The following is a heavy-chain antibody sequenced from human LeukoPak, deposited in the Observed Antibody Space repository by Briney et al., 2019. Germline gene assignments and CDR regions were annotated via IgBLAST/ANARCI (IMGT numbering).Heavy chain of an antibody. Sequence: PSETLSLTCTVSGDSISSGFWSRIRQPPGKGLEWIGEINHSGSTNYNPSLKSRVTISVDTSKNQFSLKLSSVTAADTAVYYCARIGRYYDSSGSPRPFDYWGQGTLVTVSS. CDR2: INHSGST. D-gene: IGHD3-22*01. J-gene: IGHJ4*02. CDR1: GDSISSGF. V-gene: IGHV4-34*01. CDR3: ARIGRYYDSSGSPRPFDY.